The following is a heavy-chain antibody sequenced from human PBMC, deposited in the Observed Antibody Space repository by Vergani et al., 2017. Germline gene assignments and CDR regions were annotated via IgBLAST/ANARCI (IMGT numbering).Heavy chain of an antibody. D-gene: IGHD6-6*01. CDR1: GGSISSSSYY. Sequence: QLQLQESGPGLVKPSETLSLTCTVSGGSISSSSYYWGWIRQPPGKGLEWIGSIYYSGSTYYNPSLKSRVTISVDTSKNQFSLKLSSVTAADTAVYYCARAIVLNSAFDIWGQGTMVTVSS. CDR3: ARAIVLNSAFDI. V-gene: IGHV4-39*01. CDR2: IYYSGST. J-gene: IGHJ3*02.